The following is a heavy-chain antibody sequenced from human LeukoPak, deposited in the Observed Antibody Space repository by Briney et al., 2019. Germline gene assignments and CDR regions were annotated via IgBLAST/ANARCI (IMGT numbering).Heavy chain of an antibody. CDR1: GYTFTSYD. V-gene: IGHV1-8*01. D-gene: IGHD4-11*01. J-gene: IGHJ4*02. CDR2: MNPNSGNT. Sequence: ASVKVSCKASGYTFTSYDINWVRQATGQGLEWMGWMNPNSGNTGYAQKFQGRVTMTRNTSISTAYMELSSLRSEDTAVYYCATDRVYSNYYFDYWGQGTLVTVSS. CDR3: ATDRVYSNYYFDY.